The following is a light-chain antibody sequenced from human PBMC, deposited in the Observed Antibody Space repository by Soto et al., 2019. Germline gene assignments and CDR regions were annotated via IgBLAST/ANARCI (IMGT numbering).Light chain of an antibody. Sequence: EFVLTHSPGPQSLSPVERATLSCRASQSVSSSYLAWYQQKPGQAPRLLIYGASNRATGIPDRFSGSGSGTDFTLTISRLEPEDFAVYYCQQYGRSPLTFGQGTRLEIK. CDR2: GAS. CDR3: QQYGRSPLT. J-gene: IGKJ5*01. CDR1: QSVSSSY. V-gene: IGKV3-20*01.